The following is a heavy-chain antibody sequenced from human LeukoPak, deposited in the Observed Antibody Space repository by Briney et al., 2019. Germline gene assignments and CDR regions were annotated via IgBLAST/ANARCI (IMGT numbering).Heavy chain of an antibody. CDR3: ARVGYYESSGYYEY. V-gene: IGHV1-46*04. CDR2: INPSAGST. D-gene: IGHD3-22*01. J-gene: IGHJ4*02. CDR1: GHAFTRYY. Sequence: ASVKVSCRASGHAFTRYYVHWVRQAPGQGLEWMGIINPSAGSTTYGQNLQGRVTMTRDTSTSTVYMQLSSLRSEDTAVYYCARVGYYESSGYYEYWGQGTLVTVSS.